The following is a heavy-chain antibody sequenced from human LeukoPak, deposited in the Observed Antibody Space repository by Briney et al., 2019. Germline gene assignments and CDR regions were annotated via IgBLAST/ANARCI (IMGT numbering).Heavy chain of an antibody. CDR2: IYYSGST. CDR1: GGSISTTNYY. D-gene: IGHD3-22*01. Sequence: SETLSLTCTVSGGSISTTNYYWGWIRQPPGKGLEWIGNIYYSGSTYYNPSLKSRVTISVDTSKNQFSLRLSSVTAADTAVYYCARPSYYYDTSGYIGRWGRGTLVTVS. CDR3: ARPSYYYDTSGYIGR. V-gene: IGHV4-39*01. J-gene: IGHJ2*01.